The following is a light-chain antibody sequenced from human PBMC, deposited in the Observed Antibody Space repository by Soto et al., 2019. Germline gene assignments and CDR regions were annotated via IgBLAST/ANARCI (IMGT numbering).Light chain of an antibody. V-gene: IGLV2-14*01. CDR2: EVT. CDR1: SSDVGGYKY. Sequence: QSVLTQPASVSGSPGQSITISCTGTSSDVGGYKYVSWYQQHPDKAPKLMIYEVTIRPSGVSDRFSGSKSGNTASLTVSGLQAEDEADYYCSSYTGGNPSYVFGTGTKVTVL. CDR3: SSYTGGNPSYV. J-gene: IGLJ1*01.